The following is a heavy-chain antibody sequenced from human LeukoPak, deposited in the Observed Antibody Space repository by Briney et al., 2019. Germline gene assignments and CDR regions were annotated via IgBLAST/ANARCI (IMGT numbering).Heavy chain of an antibody. D-gene: IGHD3-22*01. CDR1: GFTFSSYW. CDR3: ARDQSSVFDY. J-gene: IGHJ4*02. Sequence: GGSLRLSCAASGFTFSSYWMHWVRQGPGKGLVWVSRINRDGSSTTYADSVKGRFTISRDDAKNTLYLQMNSLRAEDTAVYYCARDQSSVFDYWGQGTLVTVPS. V-gene: IGHV3-74*01. CDR2: INRDGSST.